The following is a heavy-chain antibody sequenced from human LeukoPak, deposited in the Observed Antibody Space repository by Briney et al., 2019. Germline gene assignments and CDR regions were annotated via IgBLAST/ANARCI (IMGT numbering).Heavy chain of an antibody. V-gene: IGHV4-30-2*01. J-gene: IGHJ4*02. Sequence: PSQTLSLTCTVSGGSISSGGYYWSWIRQPPGKGLEWIGYIYHSGSTYYNPSLKSRVTISVDTSKNQFSLKLSSVTAADTAVYYCARVPASGRFEFLPLRKIRFPGDWGQGTLVTVSS. CDR1: GGSISSGGYY. CDR2: IYHSGST. D-gene: IGHD3-3*01. CDR3: ARVPASGRFEFLPLRKIRFPGD.